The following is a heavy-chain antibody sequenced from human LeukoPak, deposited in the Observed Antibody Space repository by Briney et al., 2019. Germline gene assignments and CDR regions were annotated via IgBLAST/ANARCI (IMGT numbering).Heavy chain of an antibody. D-gene: IGHD6-13*01. CDR2: ISSSSSYI. J-gene: IGHJ4*02. CDR3: AKDRAAAGAEY. Sequence: GGSLRLSCAASGFTFSSYSMNWVRQAPGKGLEWVSSISSSSSYIYYADSVKGRFTISRDNAKNSLYLQMNSLRPEDTAVYYCAKDRAAAGAEYWGQGILVTVSS. V-gene: IGHV3-21*01. CDR1: GFTFSSYS.